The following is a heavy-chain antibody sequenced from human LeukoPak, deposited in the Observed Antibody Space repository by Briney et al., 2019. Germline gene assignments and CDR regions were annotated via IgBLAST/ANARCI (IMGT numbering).Heavy chain of an antibody. Sequence: GASVKVSCKASGYTFTGYYMHWVRQAPGQGLEWMGWINPNSGGTNYAQKFQGRVTMTRDTSISTAYMGLSSLRSEDTAVYYCARDQAAAGAAIYYYMDVWGKGTTVTVSS. CDR3: ARDQAAAGAAIYYYMDV. CDR1: GYTFTGYY. J-gene: IGHJ6*03. CDR2: INPNSGGT. V-gene: IGHV1-2*02. D-gene: IGHD6-13*01.